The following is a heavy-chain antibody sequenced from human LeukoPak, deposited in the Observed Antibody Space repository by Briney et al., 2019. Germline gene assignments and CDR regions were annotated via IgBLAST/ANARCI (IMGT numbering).Heavy chain of an antibody. J-gene: IGHJ5*02. CDR3: ARDRSSSWYGNWFDP. V-gene: IGHV3-53*01. Sequence: AGGSLRLSCAASGFTVSSNYMSWGRQAPGKGLEWVSVIYSGGSTYYADSVKGRFTISRDNSKNTLYLQMNSLRAEDTAVYYCARDRSSSWYGNWFDPWGQGTLVTVSS. CDR1: GFTVSSNY. D-gene: IGHD6-13*01. CDR2: IYSGGST.